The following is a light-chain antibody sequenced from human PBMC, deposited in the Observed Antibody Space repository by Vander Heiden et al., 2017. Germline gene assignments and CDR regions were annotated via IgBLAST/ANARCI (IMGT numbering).Light chain of an antibody. CDR3: QQRSNWPAA. Sequence: VFSHSPATLSFSPCPLSPLSCRASQSVSSYVAWYQQKPGQDPRLLIYDASNRATGVPARCSGSGSERDFTLTISSLEPEDFAIDYCQQRSNWPAAFGGGTMVEIK. CDR2: DAS. J-gene: IGKJ4*01. CDR1: QSVSSY. V-gene: IGKV3-11*02.